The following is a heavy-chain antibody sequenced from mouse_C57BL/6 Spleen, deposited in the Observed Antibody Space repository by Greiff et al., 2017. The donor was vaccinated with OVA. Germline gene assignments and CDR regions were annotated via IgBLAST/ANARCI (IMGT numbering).Heavy chain of an antibody. CDR1: GFTFSDYG. CDR3: ARAYYGGTYYIDY. Sequence: EVKVIESGGGLVKPGGSLKLSCAASGFTFSDYGMHWVRQAPEKGLEWVAYISSGSSTIYYADTVKGRFTISRDNAKNTLFLQMTSLRSEATAMYYCARAYYGGTYYIDYWGQGTTLTVSS. V-gene: IGHV5-17*01. CDR2: ISSGSSTI. J-gene: IGHJ2*01. D-gene: IGHD1-1*01.